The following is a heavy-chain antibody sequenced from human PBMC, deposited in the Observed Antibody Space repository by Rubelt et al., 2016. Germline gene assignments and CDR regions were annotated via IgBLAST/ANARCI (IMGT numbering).Heavy chain of an antibody. CDR1: GFTFSSYS. Sequence: EVQLVESGGGLVKPGGSLRLSCAASGFTFSSYSMNWVRQAPGKGLEWVSSISSSSSYIYYADSVKGRFTISRDNAKNSLYLQMNSLRAEATAVNDSTTEASYDYANDGCYYYYGMDVWGQGTTVTVSS. J-gene: IGHJ6*02. CDR2: ISSSSSYI. CDR3: TTEASYDYANDGCYYYYGMDV. D-gene: IGHD3-16*01. V-gene: IGHV3-21*01.